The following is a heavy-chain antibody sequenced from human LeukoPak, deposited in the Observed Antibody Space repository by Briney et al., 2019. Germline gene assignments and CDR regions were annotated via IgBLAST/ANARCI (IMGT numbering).Heavy chain of an antibody. CDR1: GFTFSNYW. CDR2: IKYDESSP. D-gene: IGHD3-22*01. J-gene: IGHJ4*02. CDR3: VRGAHYDTSGYYY. V-gene: IGHV3-74*01. Sequence: GGSLRLSCAPAGFTFSNYWMHWVRRAPGKGLVWVSRIKYDESSPIYAASVEGRFTISRDNAKNTLYLQMNSLRAEDTAVYYCVRGAHYDTSGYYYWGQGTLVTVSS.